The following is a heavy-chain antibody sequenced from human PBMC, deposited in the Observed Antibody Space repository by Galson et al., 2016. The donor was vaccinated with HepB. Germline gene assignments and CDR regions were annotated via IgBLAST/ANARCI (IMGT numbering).Heavy chain of an antibody. J-gene: IGHJ4*02. CDR3: AHAPRSGGDY. CDR1: GFSLSTSGVG. D-gene: IGHD3-3*01. Sequence: PALVKPTQTLTLTCTFSGFSLSTSGVGVGWIRQPPGKAPEWLALIYWDDDKRYRPSLKSRLTVTKDTSKNRVVLTMTNMDPVDTATYYRAHAPRSGGDYWGQGTLVTVSS. V-gene: IGHV2-5*02. CDR2: IYWDDDK.